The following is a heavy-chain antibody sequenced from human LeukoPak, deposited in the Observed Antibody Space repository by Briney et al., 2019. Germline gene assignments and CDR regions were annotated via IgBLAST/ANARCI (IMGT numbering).Heavy chain of an antibody. V-gene: IGHV3-30*04. J-gene: IGHJ4*02. CDR3: ARGRPGVMYYFDY. D-gene: IGHD3-16*01. CDR2: ISYDGSNK. CDR1: GFTFSSYA. Sequence: PGRSLRLSCAATGFTFSSYAMHWVRQAPGKGLEWVAVISYDGSNKYYADSVKGRFTISRDNSKNTLYLQMNSLRAEDTAVYYCARGRPGVMYYFDYWGQGTLVTDSS.